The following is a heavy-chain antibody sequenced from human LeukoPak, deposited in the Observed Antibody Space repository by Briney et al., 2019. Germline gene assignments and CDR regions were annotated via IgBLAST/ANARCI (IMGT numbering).Heavy chain of an antibody. D-gene: IGHD6-6*01. Sequence: GGSLRLSCVVSGITLSNYAMSWVRQAPGKGLEWVSAISGSGGSTYYADSVKGRFTISRDNSKNTLYLQMNSLRAEDTAVYYCAKDLRYSSSTGVDYWGQGTLVNVSS. CDR1: GITLSNYA. J-gene: IGHJ4*02. CDR2: ISGSGGST. V-gene: IGHV3-23*01. CDR3: AKDLRYSSSTGVDY.